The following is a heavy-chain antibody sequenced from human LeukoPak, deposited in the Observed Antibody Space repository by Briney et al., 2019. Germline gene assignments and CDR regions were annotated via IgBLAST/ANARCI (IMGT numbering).Heavy chain of an antibody. D-gene: IGHD1-26*01. CDR1: AASISSYY. CDR3: ARGGSIVGTTPHDTFDI. Sequence: PSETLSLTCTVSAASISSYYWSWIRQPPGKGLEWIGYIYYSGSINYNPSLRSRVAISVDTSKNQVSLRLTSVTAADTAAYYCARGGSIVGTTPHDTFDIWGQGTVVTVS. V-gene: IGHV4-59*01. J-gene: IGHJ3*02. CDR2: IYYSGSI.